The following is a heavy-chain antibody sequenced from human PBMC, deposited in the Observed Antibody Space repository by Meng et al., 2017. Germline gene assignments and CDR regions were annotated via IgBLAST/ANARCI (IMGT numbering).Heavy chain of an antibody. Sequence: GESLKISCAASGFTFSSYEMNWVRQAPGKGLEWVSYISSSGSTIYYADAVKGRFTISRDNAKNSLYLQMNSLRAEDTAVYYCARRGLLWFGEFAAPGMDVWGQGTTVTVSS. J-gene: IGHJ6*02. CDR2: ISSSGSTI. CDR1: GFTFSSYE. V-gene: IGHV3-48*03. D-gene: IGHD3-10*01. CDR3: ARRGLLWFGEFAAPGMDV.